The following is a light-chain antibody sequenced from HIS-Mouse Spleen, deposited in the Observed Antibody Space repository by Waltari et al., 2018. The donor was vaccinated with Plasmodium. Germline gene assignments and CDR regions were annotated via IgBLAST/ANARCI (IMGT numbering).Light chain of an antibody. CDR2: EDS. J-gene: IGLJ3*02. CDR3: YSTDSSGNHRV. V-gene: IGLV3-10*01. CDR1: AVPKKH. Sequence: SYELTQPPSASVSPGQTARTTRSGAAVPKKHAYWDQQKSGQAPVPGIYEDSKRPSGIPERFSGSSSGTMATLTISGAQVEDEADYYCYSTDSSGNHRVFGGGTKLTVL.